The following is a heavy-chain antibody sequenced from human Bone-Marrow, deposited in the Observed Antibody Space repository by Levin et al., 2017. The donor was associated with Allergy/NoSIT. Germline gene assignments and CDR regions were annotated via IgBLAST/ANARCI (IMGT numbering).Heavy chain of an antibody. Sequence: SETLSLTCAVAGGSISSGGYSWSWIRQPPGKGLEWIAYIYQSGSSYYNPSLKSRVTISVDRSRNQFSLKLYSLTAADTAVYYGARGGDGYPNDYWGQGTLVTVSS. CDR1: GGSISSGGYS. J-gene: IGHJ4*02. CDR2: IYQSGSS. V-gene: IGHV4-30-2*01. D-gene: IGHD2-21*01. CDR3: ARGGDGYPNDY.